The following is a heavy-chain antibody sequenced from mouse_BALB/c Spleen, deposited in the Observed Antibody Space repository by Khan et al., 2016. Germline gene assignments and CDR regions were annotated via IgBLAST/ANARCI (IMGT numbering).Heavy chain of an antibody. Sequence: EVQLQESGPGLVKPSQSLSLTCTVTGYSITSDYAWNWIRQFPGNKLEWMGYITYSGLTNYNPSLKSRISITRDTSKNQFFLQLLSVTTEDTDTXYCAYDGYYALFSYWGQGTLVTISA. CDR1: GYSITSDYA. CDR2: ITYSGLT. V-gene: IGHV3-2*02. J-gene: IGHJ3*01. D-gene: IGHD2-3*01. CDR3: AYDGYYALFSY.